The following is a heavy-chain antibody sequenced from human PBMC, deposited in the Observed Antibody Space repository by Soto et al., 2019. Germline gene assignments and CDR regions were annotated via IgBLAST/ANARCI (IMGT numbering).Heavy chain of an antibody. CDR2: IYYSGST. Sequence: PSETLSLTCTVSGGSISSYYWSWIRQPPGKGLEWIGYIYYSGSTNYNPSLKSRVTISVDTSKNQFSLKLSSVTAADTAVYYCARESTGADYEDYWGQGTLVTVSS. V-gene: IGHV4-59*01. CDR3: ARESTGADYEDY. J-gene: IGHJ4*02. CDR1: GGSISSYY. D-gene: IGHD2-8*02.